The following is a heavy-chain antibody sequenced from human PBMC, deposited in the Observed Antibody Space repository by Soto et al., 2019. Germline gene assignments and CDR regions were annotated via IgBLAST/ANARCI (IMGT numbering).Heavy chain of an antibody. CDR1: GGSISSYY. J-gene: IGHJ5*02. CDR3: ARDRGSIEGNWFDP. CDR2: IYYSGST. Sequence: SETLSLTCTVSGGSISSYYWSWIRQPPGKGLEWIGYIYYSGSTNYNPSLKSRVTISVDTSKNQFSLKLSSVTAADTAVYYCARDRGSIEGNWFDPWGQGTLVTVSS. D-gene: IGHD3-16*01. V-gene: IGHV4-59*01.